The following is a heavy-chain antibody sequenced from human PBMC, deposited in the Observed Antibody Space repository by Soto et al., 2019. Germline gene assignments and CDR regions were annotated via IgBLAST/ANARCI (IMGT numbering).Heavy chain of an antibody. CDR3: ARSRGNTVFLGMDV. D-gene: IGHD4-4*01. CDR2: IYSGGST. CDR1: GFTVSSNY. V-gene: IGHV3-53*01. J-gene: IGHJ6*02. Sequence: GGSLRLSCAASGFTVSSNYMSWVRQAPGKGLEWVSVIYSGGSTYYADSVKGRFTISRDNSKNTLYLQMNSLRAEDTAVYYCARSRGNTVFLGMDVWGQGTTVTVSS.